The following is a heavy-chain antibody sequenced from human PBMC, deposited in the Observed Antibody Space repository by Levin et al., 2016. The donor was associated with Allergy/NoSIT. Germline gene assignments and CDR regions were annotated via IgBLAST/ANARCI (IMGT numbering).Heavy chain of an antibody. Sequence: GESLKISCAASGFTFSSYGMHWVRQAPGKGLEWVAVISYDGSNKYYADSVKGRFTISRDNSKNTLYLQMNSLRAEDTAVYYCAKDRGSGWIFDYWGQGTLVTVSS. CDR3: AKDRGSGWIFDY. V-gene: IGHV3-30*18. CDR2: ISYDGSNK. CDR1: GFTFSSYG. J-gene: IGHJ4*02. D-gene: IGHD6-19*01.